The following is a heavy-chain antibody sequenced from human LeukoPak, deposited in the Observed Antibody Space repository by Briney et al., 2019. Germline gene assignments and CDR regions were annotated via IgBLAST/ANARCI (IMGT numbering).Heavy chain of an antibody. CDR2: IFQSGSP. J-gene: IGHJ3*01. CDR1: GGPISSGGYP. CDR3: ARDRAGLGLLDF. Sequence: PSETLSLTCAVSGGPISSGGYPWTWIRQPPGKGLEWIGYIFQSGSPSYNPSLRSRVTISVDTSRNHFSLELISVTAADTAMYYCARDRAGLGLLDFWGQGTMVTVSS. V-gene: IGHV4-30-2*01. D-gene: IGHD1-26*01.